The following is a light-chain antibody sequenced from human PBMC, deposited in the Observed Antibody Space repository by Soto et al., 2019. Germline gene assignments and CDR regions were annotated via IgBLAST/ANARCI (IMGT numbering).Light chain of an antibody. CDR1: QSVSSSY. CDR3: LQNT. Sequence: EIVLTQSPGTLSLSPGERATLSCRASQSVSSSYLAWYQQKPGQAPRLLIYGASSRATGIPDRFSGGGSGTDFTLTISRLEREDFAVYYCLQNTFGQGNKLEIK. J-gene: IGKJ2*01. CDR2: GAS. V-gene: IGKV3-20*01.